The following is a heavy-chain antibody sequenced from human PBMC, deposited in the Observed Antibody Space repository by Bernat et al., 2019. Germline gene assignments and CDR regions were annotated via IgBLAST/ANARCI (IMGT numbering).Heavy chain of an antibody. Sequence: EVQLVESGGGLVKPGGSLRLSCAASGFTFSSYSMNWVRQAPGKGLEWVSSISSSSSDIYYADSVKGRFTISRDNAKNSLYLQMNSLRAEDTAVYYCARQPYYYDSSGYYTRGKHYYYYGMDVWGQGTTVTVSS. J-gene: IGHJ6*02. V-gene: IGHV3-21*01. CDR1: GFTFSSYS. CDR2: ISSSSSDI. CDR3: ARQPYYYDSSGYYTRGKHYYYYGMDV. D-gene: IGHD3-22*01.